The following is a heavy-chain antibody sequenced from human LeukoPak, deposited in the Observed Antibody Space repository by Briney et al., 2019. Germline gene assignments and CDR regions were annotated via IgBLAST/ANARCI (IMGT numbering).Heavy chain of an antibody. J-gene: IGHJ4*02. V-gene: IGHV3-7*01. CDR2: IKQDGSEK. D-gene: IGHD5-24*01. CDR3: ARDRRRDGYNWGSYYFDY. CDR1: GFTFSSYW. Sequence: GGSLRLSCAASGFTFSSYWMSWVRQAPGKGLEWVANIKQDGSEKYYVDSVKGRFTISRDNAKNSLYLQMNSLRAEDTAVYYCARDRRRDGYNWGSYYFDYWGQGTLVTVSS.